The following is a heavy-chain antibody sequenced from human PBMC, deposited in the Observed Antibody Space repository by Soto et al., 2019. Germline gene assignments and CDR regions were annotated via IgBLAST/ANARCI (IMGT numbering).Heavy chain of an antibody. CDR1: GFTFSSYA. D-gene: IGHD5-12*01. J-gene: IGHJ4*02. V-gene: IGHV3-23*01. Sequence: GGSLRLFCAASGFTFSSYAMSWVRQAPGKGLEWVSSISGIGHSTYYADSVKGRFTISRDNSKNTLFLQMSSLRAEDTAVYYCAKRIMATIGHFDSWGQGTLVTVSS. CDR2: ISGIGHST. CDR3: AKRIMATIGHFDS.